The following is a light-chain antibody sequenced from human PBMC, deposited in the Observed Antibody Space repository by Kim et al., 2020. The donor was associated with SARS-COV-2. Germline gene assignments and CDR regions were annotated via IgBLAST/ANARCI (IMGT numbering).Light chain of an antibody. J-gene: IGKJ4*01. V-gene: IGKV1-NL1*01. CDR1: HGITNS. Sequence: DVQMTQSPSSLSASIGDRVTITCRASHGITNSLAWYQQKPGKAPHLLVYSASRLESGVSPRFSGSGSGADYTLTISSLQPEDFATYYCQQYYSLPLTFGGGTKVDIK. CDR3: QQYYSLPLT. CDR2: SAS.